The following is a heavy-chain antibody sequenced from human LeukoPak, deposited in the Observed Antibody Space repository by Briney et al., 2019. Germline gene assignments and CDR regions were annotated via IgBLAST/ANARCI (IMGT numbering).Heavy chain of an antibody. CDR3: ASGEVGVVYRAGGRYYYYYHAMDV. J-gene: IGHJ6*02. V-gene: IGHV1-24*01. Sequence: ASVTVSCRVSGYTLTELSMHWVRQAPGKGLEWMGGFDPEDGETIYAQKFQGRVTMTEDTSTDTAYMELSSLRSEDTAVYYCASGEVGVVYRAGGRYYYYYHAMDVWGQGTTVTVSS. CDR2: FDPEDGET. CDR1: GYTLTELS. D-gene: IGHD2-15*01.